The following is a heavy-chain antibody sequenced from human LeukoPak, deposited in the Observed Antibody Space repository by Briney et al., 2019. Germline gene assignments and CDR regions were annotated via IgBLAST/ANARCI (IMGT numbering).Heavy chain of an antibody. V-gene: IGHV3-21*06. J-gene: IGHJ4*02. Sequence: AGGSLRLSCTASGLTFSTSGFNLVRQAPGKGLEWVASIGPTGSDRYHADSIKGRFTISRDNANNFLYLQMNSLRAEDTAVYYCATETNGRHYDYWGQGTLLTVSS. CDR3: ATETNGRHYDY. CDR2: IGPTGSDR. CDR1: GLTFSTSG. D-gene: IGHD1-14*01.